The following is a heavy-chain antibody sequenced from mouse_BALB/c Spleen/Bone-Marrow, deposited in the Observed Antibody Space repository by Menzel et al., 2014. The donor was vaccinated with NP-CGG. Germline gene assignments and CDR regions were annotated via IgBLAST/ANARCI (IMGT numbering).Heavy chain of an antibody. CDR1: GYTFTSYV. CDR3: AIHEGYFDY. Sequence: VQLQQPGPELVKPGASVKMSCKASGYTFTSYVMHWVKQKPGQGLEWIGYFNPYNAGPKYNEKFKGKATLTSDKSSSTAYMELSRLTSEDSAVYYCAIHEGYFDYWGQGTTLTVSS. CDR2: FNPYNAGP. V-gene: IGHV1-14*01. J-gene: IGHJ2*01.